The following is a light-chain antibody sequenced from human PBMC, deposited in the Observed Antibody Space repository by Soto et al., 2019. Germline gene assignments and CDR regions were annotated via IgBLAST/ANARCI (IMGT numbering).Light chain of an antibody. CDR3: QQDGSSPEYT. CDR1: QSVSSSY. J-gene: IGKJ2*01. V-gene: IGKV3-20*01. CDR2: GAS. Sequence: EIVLTQSPGTLSLSPGERATLSCRASQSVSSSYLAWYQQKPGQSPRLLSYGASSMATGIPDRFSGSASGTDCTLTISRLEPEDFAVYYCQQDGSSPEYTFGQGTKLEIK.